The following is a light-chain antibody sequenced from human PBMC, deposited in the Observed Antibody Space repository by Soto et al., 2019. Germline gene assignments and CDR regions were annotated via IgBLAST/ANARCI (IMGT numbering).Light chain of an antibody. CDR2: GAS. V-gene: IGKV3-20*01. CDR1: QGVSSY. J-gene: IGKJ1*01. Sequence: EIVVTQSPGTLSLSPGERATLSCRASQGVSSYLAWYQQKPGQAPRLLIYGASSRATGIPDRFSGSGSGTDFTLTISRLEPEDFAVYYCQQYGSSPRPFGQGTKVDIK. CDR3: QQYGSSPRP.